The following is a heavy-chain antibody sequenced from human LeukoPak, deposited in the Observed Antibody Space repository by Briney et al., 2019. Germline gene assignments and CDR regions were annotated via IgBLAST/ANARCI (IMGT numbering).Heavy chain of an antibody. CDR3: AKATGNLGN. CDR1: GFTFSSYW. J-gene: IGHJ4*02. D-gene: IGHD1-1*01. Sequence: GGSLRLSCAASGFTFSSYWMSWVRQAPGKGLEWVSGIGVRGDDTYYADSVKGRFTISRDNVDNTLFLQMNSLTAEDTAIYYCAKATGNLGNWGQGTLVTVSS. V-gene: IGHV3-23*01. CDR2: IGVRGDDT.